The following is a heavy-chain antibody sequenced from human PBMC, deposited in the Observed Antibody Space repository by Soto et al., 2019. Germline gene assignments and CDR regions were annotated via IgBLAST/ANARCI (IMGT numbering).Heavy chain of an antibody. J-gene: IGHJ4*01. D-gene: IGHD1-26*01. CDR2: IYYGGTT. CDR3: ARREIQGPIDY. CDR1: GYSICSSNW. Sequence: QVQLQESGPGLVKPSDTLSLTCAVSGYSICSSNWWGWIRQPPGKGLEWIGYIYYGGTTYYNPSLKSRVTMSVDTSKNQSSLKLTSVTAVDTAVYYCARREIQGPIDYWGHGTLVTVSS. V-gene: IGHV4-28*01.